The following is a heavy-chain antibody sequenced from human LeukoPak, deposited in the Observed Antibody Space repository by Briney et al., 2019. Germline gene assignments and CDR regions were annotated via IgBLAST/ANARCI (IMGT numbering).Heavy chain of an antibody. CDR2: MNPNSGNT. CDR1: GYTFTSYD. J-gene: IGHJ4*02. V-gene: IGHV1-8*01. D-gene: IGHD3-22*01. Sequence: ASVKVSCKASGYTFTSYDINWVRQATGQGLEWMGWMNPNSGNTGYAQKFQGRVTMTRNTSISTAYMELSSLRSEDTAVYYCARGDYYDSSGYSDASLFDYWGQGTLVTVSS. CDR3: ARGDYYDSSGYSDASLFDY.